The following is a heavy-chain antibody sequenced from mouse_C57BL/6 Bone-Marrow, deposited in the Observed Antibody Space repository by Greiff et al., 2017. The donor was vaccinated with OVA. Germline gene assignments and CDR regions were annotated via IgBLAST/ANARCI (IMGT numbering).Heavy chain of an antibody. CDR3: ARVSTYYYGSRYFEV. CDR2: INSDGSST. J-gene: IGHJ1*03. CDR1: GFTFSDYY. V-gene: IGHV5-16*01. Sequence: VKLVESEGGLVQPGSSLKLSCTASGFTFSDYYMAWVRQVPEKGLEWVANINSDGSSTYYLDSLKSRFIISRDNAKNMLYLQLSSLKSEDTATYYCARVSTYYYGSRYFEVWGTGTTVTVSS. D-gene: IGHD1-1*01.